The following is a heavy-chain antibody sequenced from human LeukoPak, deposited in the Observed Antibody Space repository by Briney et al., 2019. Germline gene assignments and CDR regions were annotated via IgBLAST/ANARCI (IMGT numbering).Heavy chain of an antibody. Sequence: PSETLSLTCTVSGGSITSDSYHWGWVRQSPGKGLDWIGNFYYGGSTFYNPSLKSRVIISVDTSKNQFSLKVTSVTAADTAVYYCARAPARSSDTVTGYLFDYWGQGTLVTVSS. CDR1: GGSITSDSYH. J-gene: IGHJ4*02. V-gene: IGHV4-39*07. D-gene: IGHD3-9*01. CDR3: ARAPARSSDTVTGYLFDY. CDR2: FYYGGST.